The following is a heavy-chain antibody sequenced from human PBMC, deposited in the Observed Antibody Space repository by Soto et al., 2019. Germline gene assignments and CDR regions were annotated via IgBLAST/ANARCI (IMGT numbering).Heavy chain of an antibody. CDR3: VKESPLRKPRYYYDSIYYFDY. J-gene: IGHJ4*02. D-gene: IGHD3-22*01. CDR1: GFTFSSYA. CDR2: ISSSGGST. Sequence: GGSLRLSCAASGFTFSSYAMSWVRQAPGKGLEWVSAISSSGGSTYYADSVKGRFTISRDNSKNTLYLQMSSLRAEDTAVYYCVKESPLRKPRYYYDSIYYFDYWGQGTLVTVSS. V-gene: IGHV3-23*01.